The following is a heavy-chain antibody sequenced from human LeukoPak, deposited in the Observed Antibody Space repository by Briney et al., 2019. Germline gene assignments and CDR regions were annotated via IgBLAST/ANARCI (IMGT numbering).Heavy chain of an antibody. D-gene: IGHD3-9*01. CDR2: IKQDGSEK. CDR1: GFTFSSYW. V-gene: IGHV3-7*05. J-gene: IGHJ6*02. CDR3: ARDDFEYSVHYGMDV. Sequence: GGSLRLSCAASGFTFSSYWMTWVRQAPGKGLEWVAKIKQDGSEKYYVDSVKGRFTISRDNAKNSLYLQMNSLGAEDTAVYYCARDDFEYSVHYGMDVWGQGTTVTVSS.